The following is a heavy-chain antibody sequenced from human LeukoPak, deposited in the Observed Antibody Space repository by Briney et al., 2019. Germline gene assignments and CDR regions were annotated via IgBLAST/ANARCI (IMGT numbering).Heavy chain of an antibody. CDR2: INPSGGST. CDR1: GYTFTSYY. D-gene: IGHD2-2*01. CDR3: ARCGIVVVPAAILSRNYYYYVDV. J-gene: IGHJ6*03. Sequence: GASVKVSCKASGYTFTSYYMHWVRQAPGQGLEWMGIINPSGGSTSYAQKFQGRVTMTRDMSTSTVYMELSSLRSEDTAVYYCARCGIVVVPAAILSRNYYYYVDVWGKGTTVTVSS. V-gene: IGHV1-46*01.